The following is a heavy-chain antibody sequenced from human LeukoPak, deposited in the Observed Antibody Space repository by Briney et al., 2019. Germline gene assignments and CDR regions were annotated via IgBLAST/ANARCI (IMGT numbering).Heavy chain of an antibody. J-gene: IGHJ4*02. CDR2: IYYSGST. V-gene: IGHV4-59*11. CDR3: ARGRSYYDFWSGYPANHFDY. D-gene: IGHD3-3*01. Sequence: PSETLSLTCTVSGGSISSHYWSWIRRPPGKGLEWIGYIYYSGSTNYNPSLKSRVTISVDTSKNQFSLKLSSVTAADTAVYYCARGRSYYDFWSGYPANHFDYWGQGTLVTVSS. CDR1: GGSISSHY.